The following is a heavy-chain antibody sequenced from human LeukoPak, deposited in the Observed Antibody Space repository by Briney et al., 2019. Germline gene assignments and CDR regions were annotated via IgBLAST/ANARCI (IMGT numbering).Heavy chain of an antibody. J-gene: IGHJ3*02. Sequence: GGSLRLSCAASGFTFDDYAMHWVRQAPGKGLEWVSGISWNSGSMDYADSVKGRFTISRDNAKNSLYLQMNSLRAEDTAVYYCAKEGMASLSAFDIWGQGTMVTVSS. CDR3: AKEGMASLSAFDI. CDR1: GFTFDDYA. V-gene: IGHV3-9*01. D-gene: IGHD2-8*01. CDR2: ISWNSGSM.